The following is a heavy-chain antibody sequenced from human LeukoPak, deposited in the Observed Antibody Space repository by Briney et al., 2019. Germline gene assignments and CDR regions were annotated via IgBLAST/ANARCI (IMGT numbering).Heavy chain of an antibody. V-gene: IGHV1-69*05. J-gene: IGHJ4*02. D-gene: IGHD2-15*01. CDR2: IIPIFGTA. CDR3: ASLWYCSGGSCPFDY. CDR1: GGTFSSYA. Sequence: SVKVSCKAAGGTFSSYAISWVRQAPGQGLEWMGGIIPIFGTANYAQKFQGRVTITTDESTSTAYMELSSLRSEDTAVYYCASLWYCSGGSCPFDYWGQGTLVTVSS.